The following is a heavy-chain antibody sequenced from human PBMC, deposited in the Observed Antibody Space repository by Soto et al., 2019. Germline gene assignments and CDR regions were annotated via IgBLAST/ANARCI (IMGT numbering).Heavy chain of an antibody. J-gene: IGHJ4*02. Sequence: QVQLVPSGAEVKQPGASASVSCKASGYNCTTYVVHWLRQAPGQGPEWMGWINCGSGNTVYSQKFQGKVTFTRDTSARTAYMDLNSLTSGDTAGYYCARGYTSGWTFDFWGRGTLVTVSS. CDR3: ARGYTSGWTFDF. D-gene: IGHD6-19*01. CDR2: INCGSGNT. V-gene: IGHV1-3*01. CDR1: GYNCTTYV.